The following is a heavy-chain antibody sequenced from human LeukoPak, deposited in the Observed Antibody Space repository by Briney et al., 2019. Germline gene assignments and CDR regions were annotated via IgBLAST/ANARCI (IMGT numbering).Heavy chain of an antibody. J-gene: IGHJ6*02. CDR1: GGSFSGYY. CDR2: INHSGST. CDR3: ARGLGTALSYYYYYGMDV. Sequence: SETLSLTCAVYGGSFSGYYGSWIRQPPGKGLEWIGEINHSGSTNYNPSLKSRVTISVDTSKNQFSLKLSSVTAADTAVYYCARGLGTALSYYYYYGMDVWGQGTTVTVSS. V-gene: IGHV4-34*01.